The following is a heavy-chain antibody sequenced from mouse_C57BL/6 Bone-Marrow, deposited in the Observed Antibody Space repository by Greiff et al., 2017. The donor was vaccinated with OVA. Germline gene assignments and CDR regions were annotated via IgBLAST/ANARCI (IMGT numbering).Heavy chain of an antibody. Sequence: QVTLKESGPGILQSSQTLSLTCSFSGFSLSTSGMGVSWIRQPSGKGLEWLAHIYWDDDKRYNPSLKSRLTISKDTSRNQVFLKITSVDTADTATYYCARGYLYFDYWGQGTTLTVSS. CDR3: ARGYLYFDY. D-gene: IGHD2-2*01. V-gene: IGHV8-12*01. J-gene: IGHJ2*01. CDR1: GFSLSTSGMG. CDR2: IYWDDDK.